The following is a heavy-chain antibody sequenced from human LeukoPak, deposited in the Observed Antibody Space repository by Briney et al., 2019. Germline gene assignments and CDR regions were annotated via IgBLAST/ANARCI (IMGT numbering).Heavy chain of an antibody. D-gene: IGHD6-19*01. J-gene: IGHJ4*02. CDR1: GYTFTGYY. CDR2: INPSNGGT. V-gene: IGHV1-2*06. CDR3: TREGPGSDWATFDS. Sequence: ASVKVSCKASGYTFTGYYMHWVRQAPGQGLEWMGRINPSNGGTNYAQKFPGRVTMTRDTSISTVYMELSRLTSDDTAVYYCTREGPGSDWATFDSWGQGALVTVSS.